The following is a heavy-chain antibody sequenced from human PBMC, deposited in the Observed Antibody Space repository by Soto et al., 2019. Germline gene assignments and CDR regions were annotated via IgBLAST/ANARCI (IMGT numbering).Heavy chain of an antibody. D-gene: IGHD6-13*01. CDR3: ARHDGSMRQQPIDY. CDR2: IYYSGST. Sequence: QLQLQESGPGLVKPSETLSLTCTVSGGSISSSRYYWGWIRQPPGKGLEWIGSIYYSGSTYYNPSLKSRVTISVDTSKNQFSLKLSSVTAADTAVYYCARHDGSMRQQPIDYWGQGTLVTVSS. V-gene: IGHV4-39*01. J-gene: IGHJ4*02. CDR1: GGSISSSRYY.